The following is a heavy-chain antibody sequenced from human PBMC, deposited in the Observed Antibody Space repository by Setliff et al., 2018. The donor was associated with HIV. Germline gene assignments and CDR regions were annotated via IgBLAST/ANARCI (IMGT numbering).Heavy chain of an antibody. CDR1: GASVSGVNYY. CDR3: ALSTATPTKGDAFDI. D-gene: IGHD6-25*01. Sequence: SETLSLTCPVSGASVSGVNYYWTWIRQPPGKGLEWIGYINHGGSTYYNPSLKSRVTISADTSKTQLSLTLSSVTASDTAVYYCALSTATPTKGDAFDIWGQGTMVTVSS. V-gene: IGHV4-30-4*08. CDR2: INHGGST. J-gene: IGHJ3*02.